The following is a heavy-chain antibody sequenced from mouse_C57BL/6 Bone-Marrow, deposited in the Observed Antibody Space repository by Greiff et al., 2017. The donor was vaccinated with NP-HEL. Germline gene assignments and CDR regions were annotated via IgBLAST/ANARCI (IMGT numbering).Heavy chain of an antibody. V-gene: IGHV1-52*01. Sequence: VQLQQPGAELVRPGSSVKLSCKASGYTFTSYWMHWVKQRPIQGLEWIGNIDPSDSETHYNQKFKDKATLTVDKSSSTAYMQLSSLTSEDSAVYYCARRVTYPYYAMDYWGQGTSVTVSS. J-gene: IGHJ4*01. CDR1: GYTFTSYW. CDR2: IDPSDSET. D-gene: IGHD5-1*01. CDR3: ARRVTYPYYAMDY.